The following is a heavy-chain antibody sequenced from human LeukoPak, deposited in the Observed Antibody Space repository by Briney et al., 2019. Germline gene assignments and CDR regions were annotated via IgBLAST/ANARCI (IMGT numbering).Heavy chain of an antibody. J-gene: IGHJ3*02. CDR3: ARRCRDGYNLAGIAFDI. CDR2: IYYSGST. Sequence: SETLSLTCTVSGGSISSSSYYWGWIRQPPGKGLEWIGSIYYSGSTYYNPSLKSRVTISVDTSKNQFSLKLSSVTAADTAVYYCARRCRDGYNLAGIAFDIWGQGTMVTVSS. CDR1: GGSISSSSYY. D-gene: IGHD5-24*01. V-gene: IGHV4-39*01.